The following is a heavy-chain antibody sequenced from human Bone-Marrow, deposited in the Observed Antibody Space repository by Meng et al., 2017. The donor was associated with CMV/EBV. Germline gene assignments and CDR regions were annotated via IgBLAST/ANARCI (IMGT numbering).Heavy chain of an antibody. Sequence: GESLKISCAASGFIFSSYWMRWVHKAPGKGLVWVSRINSDGSSTSYADSVKGRFTISRDNAENTLYLQMNSLRVEDTAVYDCVSHNNIAGGVGPAGWGQGTLVTVSS. CDR1: GFIFSSYW. CDR3: VSHNNIAGGVGPAG. D-gene: IGHD6-13*01. CDR2: INSDGSST. V-gene: IGHV3-74*01. J-gene: IGHJ4*02.